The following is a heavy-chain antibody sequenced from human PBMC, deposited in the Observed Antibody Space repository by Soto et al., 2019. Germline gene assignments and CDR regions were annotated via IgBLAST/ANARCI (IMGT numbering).Heavy chain of an antibody. CDR1: GFTFSSFA. J-gene: IGHJ4*02. CDR2: ISGSGGST. CDR3: AKDGGYRGYEEL. Sequence: EVQLLGSGGGLVQPGGSLRLSCAASGFTFSSFAMSWVPQAPGKGLDWVSAISGSGGSTYYADSEKGRFTISRANSKNTLYLQMNSLRAEDTAVYYCAKDGGYRGYEELWGQGTLVTVS. V-gene: IGHV3-23*01. D-gene: IGHD5-12*01.